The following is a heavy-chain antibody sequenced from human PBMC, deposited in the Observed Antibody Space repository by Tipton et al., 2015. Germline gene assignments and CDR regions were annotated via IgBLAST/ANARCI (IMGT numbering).Heavy chain of an antibody. CDR2: ISYTGNT. Sequence: PGLVKPSEILSLTCTVSGGSVSTSNYYWSWIRQPPGKGLEWIGYISYTGNTHYNTSLKSRVTISRDTSKNQFSLKLTSVTAADTAVYYCACQDYDSLTRDYQTVDYWGQGTLVTVSS. D-gene: IGHD3-9*01. J-gene: IGHJ4*02. CDR3: ACQDYDSLTRDYQTVDY. V-gene: IGHV4-61*01. CDR1: GGSVSTSNYY.